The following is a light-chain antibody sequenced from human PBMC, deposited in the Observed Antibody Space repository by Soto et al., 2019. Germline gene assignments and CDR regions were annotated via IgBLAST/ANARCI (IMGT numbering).Light chain of an antibody. CDR3: HRFDSYPHT. J-gene: IGKJ5*01. CDR1: QGIGRS. CDR2: TAS. Sequence: ALQLTQSPSSLSASVGDRVTIACRASQGIGRSLAWYQQKPGKAPKLLIFTASTLESGVPSRFTGSGSGTDFTLTISSLQPEDFATYYCHRFDSYPHTFGQGTRLEI. V-gene: IGKV1-13*02.